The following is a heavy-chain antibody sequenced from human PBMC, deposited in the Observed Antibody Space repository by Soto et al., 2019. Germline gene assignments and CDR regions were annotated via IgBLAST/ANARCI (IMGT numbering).Heavy chain of an antibody. CDR2: IYYSGST. CDR1: GGSISSGGYY. D-gene: IGHD3-3*01. J-gene: IGHJ6*02. Sequence: PSETLSLTCTVSGGSISSGGYYWSWIRQHPGKGLEWIGYIYYSGSTYYNPSLKSRVTISVDTSKNQFSLKLSSVTASDTAVYYCSRDAYDFWSGYRYGMDVWGQGTTVTVSS. V-gene: IGHV4-31*03. CDR3: SRDAYDFWSGYRYGMDV.